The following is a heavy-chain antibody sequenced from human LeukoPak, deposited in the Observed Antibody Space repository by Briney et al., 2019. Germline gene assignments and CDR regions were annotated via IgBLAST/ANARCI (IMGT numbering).Heavy chain of an antibody. J-gene: IGHJ6*03. CDR1: GFTFSSYS. V-gene: IGHV3-21*01. CDR2: ISSSSSYI. Sequence: PGGSLRLSCAASGFTFSSYSMNWVRQAPGKGLEWVSSISSSSSYIYYADSVKGRFTISRDHAKKSLYLQMNSLRAEDTAVYYCARGSNPVEYYCYYRDVCRKGPTVTVSS. D-gene: IGHD4-11*01. CDR3: ARGSNPVEYYCYYRDV.